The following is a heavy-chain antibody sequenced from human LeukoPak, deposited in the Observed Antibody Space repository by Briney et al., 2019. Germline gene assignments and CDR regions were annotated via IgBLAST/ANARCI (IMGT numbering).Heavy chain of an antibody. V-gene: IGHV3-21*01. Sequence: GSLSLSRVVSGFTFSSYSMNWVRQAPGKGLEWVSSISSSSSYIYYADSVKGRFTISRDNAKNSLYLQMNSLRAEDTAVYYCVGTVTTVVDNWGKGTTVTVSS. CDR1: GFTFSSYS. CDR2: ISSSSSYI. J-gene: IGHJ6*04. D-gene: IGHD4-11*01. CDR3: VGTVTTVVDN.